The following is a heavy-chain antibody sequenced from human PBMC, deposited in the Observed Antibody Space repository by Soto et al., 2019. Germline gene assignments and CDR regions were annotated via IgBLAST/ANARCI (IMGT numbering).Heavy chain of an antibody. V-gene: IGHV3-21*01. Sequence: EVQLVESGGGLVKPGGSLRLSCAASGFTFSSYSMNWVRQAPGKGLEWVSSISSSNSYIYYADSVKGRFTISRDNAKNSLYLQMNSLRVEDTAEYYCARAVLGVAGTYWGQGTLVTVSS. J-gene: IGHJ4*02. CDR1: GFTFSSYS. CDR3: ARAVLGVAGTY. D-gene: IGHD6-19*01. CDR2: ISSSNSYI.